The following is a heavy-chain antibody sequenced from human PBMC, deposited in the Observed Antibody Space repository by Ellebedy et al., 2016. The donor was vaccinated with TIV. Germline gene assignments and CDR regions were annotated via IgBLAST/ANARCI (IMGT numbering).Heavy chain of an antibody. CDR1: GLTVSNYS. D-gene: IGHD3-10*01. V-gene: IGHV3-23*01. Sequence: GESLKISCAASGLTVSNYSMSWVRQAPGKGLGWVSAIHGNGANTYYADSVKDRFPISRDNSKNTLYLQMNSLSAEDTAVYFCAKVIPYYGSGSYHSYYFDYWGQGTLVTVSS. CDR2: IHGNGANT. J-gene: IGHJ4*02. CDR3: AKVIPYYGSGSYHSYYFDY.